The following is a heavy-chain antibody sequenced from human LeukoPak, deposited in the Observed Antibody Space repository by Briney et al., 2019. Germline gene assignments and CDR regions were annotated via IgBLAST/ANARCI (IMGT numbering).Heavy chain of an antibody. J-gene: IGHJ3*02. Sequence: SETLSLTCAVYGGSFSGYYWSWIRQPPGKGLEWIGEINHSGSTNYNPSLKSRVTMSVDTSKNQFSLKLSSVTAADTAVYYCARGLITVTTSDAFDIWGQGTMVTVSS. CDR3: ARGLITVTTSDAFDI. V-gene: IGHV4-34*01. CDR1: GGSFSGYY. CDR2: INHSGST. D-gene: IGHD4-17*01.